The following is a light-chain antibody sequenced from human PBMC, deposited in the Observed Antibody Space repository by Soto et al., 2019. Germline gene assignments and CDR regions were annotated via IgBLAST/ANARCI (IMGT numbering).Light chain of an antibody. CDR3: QAWDTSTVV. CDR1: KLGDKY. J-gene: IGLJ2*01. V-gene: IGLV3-1*01. Sequence: SYELTQPPSVSVSPGQTASITCSGDKLGDKYACCYQQKPGQSRVLVIYQDSTRPSGIPERFSGSNSGNTATLTISGTQAMDEADYYCQAWDTSTVVFGGGTKLTVL. CDR2: QDS.